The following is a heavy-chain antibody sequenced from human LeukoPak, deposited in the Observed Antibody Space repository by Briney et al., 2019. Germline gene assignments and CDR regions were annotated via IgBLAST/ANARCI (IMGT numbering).Heavy chain of an antibody. V-gene: IGHV1-18*01. CDR1: GYTFTSYG. J-gene: IGHJ6*03. CDR2: ISAYNGNT. CDR3: ARIMAPAMRWVQTFHGYYYYYYMDV. Sequence: GASVKVSCKASGYTFTSYGISWVRQAPGQGLEWMGWISAYNGNTNYAQKLQGRVTMTTDTSTSTAYMELRSLRSDDTAVYYCARIMAPAMRWVQTFHGYYYYYYMDVWGKGTTVTVSS. D-gene: IGHD2/OR15-2a*01.